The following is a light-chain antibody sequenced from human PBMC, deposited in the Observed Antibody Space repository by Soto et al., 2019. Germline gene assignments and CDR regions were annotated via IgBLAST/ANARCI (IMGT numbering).Light chain of an antibody. V-gene: IGKV3-20*01. CDR3: QQYGSSPLYT. J-gene: IGKJ2*01. Sequence: EIVLTQSPGTLSLSPGERATLSCRASQSVSSSYLVWYQQKPGQAPRLLIYGASSRATGIPDRFSGSGSGTDFTLTISRLEPEDLAVYYCQQYGSSPLYTFGQGTKLEI. CDR2: GAS. CDR1: QSVSSSY.